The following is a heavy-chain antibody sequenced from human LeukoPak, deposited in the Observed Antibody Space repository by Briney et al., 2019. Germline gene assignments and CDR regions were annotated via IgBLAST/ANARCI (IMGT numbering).Heavy chain of an antibody. CDR2: IYPGDSDT. D-gene: IGHD2-2*01. V-gene: IGHV5-51*01. CDR1: GYIFTNYW. J-gene: IGHJ2*01. Sequence: GESLKISCKGSGYIFTNYWIGWVLQMPGKGLEWMGMIYPGDSDTIYSPSFQGQVTIPADKSITTAHLQWSSLKPSDTAMYYFGDLGAIVVEPNAMRDWYCDFWGLGTLVTVSS. CDR3: GDLGAIVVEPNAMRDWYCDF.